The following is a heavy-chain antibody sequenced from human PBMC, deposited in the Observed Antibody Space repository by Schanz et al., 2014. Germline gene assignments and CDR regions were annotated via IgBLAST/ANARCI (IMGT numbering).Heavy chain of an antibody. J-gene: IGHJ6*03. V-gene: IGHV3-30*19. CDR1: GFTFSSYG. Sequence: QVHLVESGGGVVQPGRSLRLSCAASGFTFSSYGMHWVRQAPGKGLEWAALISHDGNNKHYVDSVEGRFTISRDNSKSMLFLEMSSLRVEDTAVYYCVREENYPSFLGYYYYMDVWGKGTSVTVSS. CDR2: ISHDGNNK. D-gene: IGHD3-10*01. CDR3: VREENYPSFLGYYYYMDV.